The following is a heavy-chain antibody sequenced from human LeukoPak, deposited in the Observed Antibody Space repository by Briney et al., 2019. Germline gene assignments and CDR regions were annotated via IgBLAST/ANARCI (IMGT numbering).Heavy chain of an antibody. J-gene: IGHJ3*02. CDR2: ISAYNGNT. Sequence: ASLRVSCKASGDTLTSYSISWVRQAPGQGLEWMGWISAYNGNTNSAQKLQSRVTLTTDTSTSTAYMELRRLRSDDTAVYYCARETPAEYYYDSSGYHPGDAFDIWGQGTMVTVSS. CDR1: GDTLTSYS. CDR3: ARETPAEYYYDSSGYHPGDAFDI. V-gene: IGHV1-18*01. D-gene: IGHD3-22*01.